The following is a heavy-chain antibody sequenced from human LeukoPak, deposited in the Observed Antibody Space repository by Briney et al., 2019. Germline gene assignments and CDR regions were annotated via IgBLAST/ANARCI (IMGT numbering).Heavy chain of an antibody. V-gene: IGHV1-2*06. J-gene: IGHJ4*02. CDR2: INPNSGGT. D-gene: IGHD3-22*01. Sequence: ASVKVSCKASGYTFTGYYMHWVRQAPGQGLEWMGRINPNSGGTNYAQKFQGRVTMTRDTSISTAYMGLSRLRSDDTAVYYCARNYYDSSGYGPYYFDYWGQGTLVTVSS. CDR3: ARNYYDSSGYGPYYFDY. CDR1: GYTFTGYY.